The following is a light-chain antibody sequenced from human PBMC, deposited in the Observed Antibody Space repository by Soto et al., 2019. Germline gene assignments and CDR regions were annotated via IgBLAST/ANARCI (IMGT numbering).Light chain of an antibody. Sequence: EIVMTQSPATLSVSPGERATLSCRASQSVSGNLAWYQQKPGQAPSLLIYAASTRATGISARFSGSGSGTDFTLTISSLQSEEFALYDCQQYNKWPLTFGGGTKVEIK. CDR3: QQYNKWPLT. CDR2: AAS. V-gene: IGKV3-15*01. CDR1: QSVSGN. J-gene: IGKJ4*01.